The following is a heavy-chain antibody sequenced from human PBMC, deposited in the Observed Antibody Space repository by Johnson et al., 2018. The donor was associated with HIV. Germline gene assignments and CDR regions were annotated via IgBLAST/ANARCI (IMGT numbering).Heavy chain of an antibody. D-gene: IGHD2-15*01. V-gene: IGHV3-30*03. J-gene: IGHJ3*02. CDR1: GFTFSNYG. CDR3: RVVGDAFDI. Sequence: QVQLVESGGGVVQPGRSLRLSCVASGFTFSNYGMHWVRQAPGKGLAWVAVISYDGSKKYYADSVKGRFTISRDNSKNTLYLQMNSLRVEDTAVYYVRVVGDAFDIWGQGTMVTVSS. CDR2: ISYDGSKK.